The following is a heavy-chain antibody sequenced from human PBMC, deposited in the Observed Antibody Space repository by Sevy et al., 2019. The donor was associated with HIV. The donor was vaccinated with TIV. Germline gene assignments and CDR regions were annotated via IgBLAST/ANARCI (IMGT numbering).Heavy chain of an antibody. CDR3: ARAQQVTMLVVIGGLYFDF. Sequence: ASVKVSCKASGYTFTSYGISWVRQAPGQGLEWMGWISAYNGNTNYAQKLQGRVTMTTDTSTSTAYMELRSLRAEDTAVYYCARAQQVTMLVVIGGLYFDFWGQGTLVTVSS. V-gene: IGHV1-18*01. CDR1: GYTFTSYG. D-gene: IGHD3-22*01. CDR2: ISAYNGNT. J-gene: IGHJ4*02.